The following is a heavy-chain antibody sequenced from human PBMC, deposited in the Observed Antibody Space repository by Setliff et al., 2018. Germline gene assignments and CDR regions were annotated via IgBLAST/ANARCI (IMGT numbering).Heavy chain of an antibody. CDR1: GGTFGDYA. D-gene: IGHD6-13*01. V-gene: IGHV1-46*01. CDR2: INPGGGSA. J-gene: IGHJ4*02. CDR3: ARAGLAAAARKGLLDF. Sequence: ASVKVSCKASGGTFGDYAISWVRQAPGQGLEWMGIINPGGGSASIVQKFQGRVTMTTDTSTSTMYMELSGLTSEDTAVYYCARAGLAAAARKGLLDFWGQGTLVTVSS.